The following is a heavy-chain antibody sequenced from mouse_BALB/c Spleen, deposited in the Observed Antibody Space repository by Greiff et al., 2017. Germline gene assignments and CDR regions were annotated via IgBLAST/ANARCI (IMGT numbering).Heavy chain of an antibody. Sequence: VQLQQSGPDLVKPGASVRLSCKASGYTFTRYSIHWVKQRPGQGLEWIGWISPGSVNTKYNEMFKGKATLTADTSSSTAYMQLSSLTSEDSAVYFCARAEDDGGFAYWGQGTLVTVSA. V-gene: IGHV1S56*01. CDR3: ARAEDDGGFAY. D-gene: IGHD2-12*01. J-gene: IGHJ3*01. CDR1: GYTFTRYS. CDR2: ISPGSVNT.